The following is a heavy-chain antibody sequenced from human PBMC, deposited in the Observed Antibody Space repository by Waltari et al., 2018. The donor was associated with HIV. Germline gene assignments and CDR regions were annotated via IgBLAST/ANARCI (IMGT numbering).Heavy chain of an antibody. CDR3: GRGDYGDSALGPSAR. V-gene: IGHV3-23*05. D-gene: IGHD4-17*01. CDR2: IKNSGCTT. CDR1: GFSFSLYM. J-gene: IGHJ4*02. Sequence: EVPLLESGGGLVQPGGSLRLSCAAPGFSFSLYMMTWVRQASGKGLELVSYIKNSGCTTYLADSVRGRFTISRDNSKNMFYRQMRDLRADDTAVYFCGRGDYGDSALGPSARWGQGTLVTVSS.